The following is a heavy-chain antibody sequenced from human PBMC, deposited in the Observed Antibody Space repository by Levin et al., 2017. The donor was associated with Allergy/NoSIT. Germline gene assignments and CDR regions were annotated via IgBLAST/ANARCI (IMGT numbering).Heavy chain of an antibody. D-gene: IGHD2-2*01. V-gene: IGHV4-61*01. J-gene: IGHJ6*02. CDR1: GGSVSRGSYY. Sequence: GSLRLSCTVSGGSVSRGSYYWSWIRQPPGKGLEWIGHIYHSGSTKYNPSLKSRVTILVDTSKNQFSLKLSSVTAADTAVYYCARDKVIPAGNDYYYYGMDVWGQGTTVTVSS. CDR2: IYHSGST. CDR3: ARDKVIPAGNDYYYYGMDV.